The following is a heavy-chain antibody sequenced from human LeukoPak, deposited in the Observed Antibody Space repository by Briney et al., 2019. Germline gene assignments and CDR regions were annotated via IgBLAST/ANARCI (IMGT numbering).Heavy chain of an antibody. J-gene: IGHJ4*02. CDR3: VKDYEWGFDY. V-gene: IGHV3-30*02. CDR1: GFTFSDYY. CDR2: IRNDGNNK. D-gene: IGHD3-16*01. Sequence: PGGSLRLSCAASGFTFSDYYMSWIRQAPGKGLEWVTFIRNDGNNKYYADSVKGRFTISRDNSKNTLYLQMNSLRTEDTAVYYCVKDYEWGFDYWGQGSLVTVSS.